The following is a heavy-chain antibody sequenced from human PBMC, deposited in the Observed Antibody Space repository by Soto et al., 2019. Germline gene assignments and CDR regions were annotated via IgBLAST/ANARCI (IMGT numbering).Heavy chain of an antibody. CDR3: AKDGGVALRDLDY. CDR1: GFTFSSYG. D-gene: IGHD3-16*01. Sequence: QVQLVESGGGVVQPGRSLRLSCAASGFTFSSYGMHWVRQAPGKGLEWVAVISYDGSNKYYADSVKGRFTISRDNSKNTLYLQMNSLRAEDTAVYYCAKDGGVALRDLDYWGQGTLVTVSS. CDR2: ISYDGSNK. V-gene: IGHV3-30*18. J-gene: IGHJ4*02.